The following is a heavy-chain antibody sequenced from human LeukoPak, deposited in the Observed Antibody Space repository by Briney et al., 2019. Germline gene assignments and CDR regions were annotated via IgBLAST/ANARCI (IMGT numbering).Heavy chain of an antibody. J-gene: IGHJ4*02. CDR1: SGSISSSNYY. V-gene: IGHV4-61*01. D-gene: IGHD7-27*01. CDR3: ASNTGTVFDY. Sequence: PSQTLSLTCTVSSGSISSSNYYWSWLRQPPGKGLEWIGYVYYSGSTEYNPSLRSRVTISLEMSKRQFSLNLTSVTAADTAVYYCASNTGTVFDYWGQGALVTVSS. CDR2: VYYSGST.